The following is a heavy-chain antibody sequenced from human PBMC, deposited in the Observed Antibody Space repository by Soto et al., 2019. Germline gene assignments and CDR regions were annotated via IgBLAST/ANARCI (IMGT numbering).Heavy chain of an antibody. D-gene: IGHD2-15*01. CDR3: ARTCPSGGRCYLEY. V-gene: IGHV1-18*01. CDR1: GYNFFSVG. Sequence: ASVKVSCKASGYNFFSVGISWVRQAPGQGLEWVGWVSVPSGDTSSAQNFQGRVTVTTDTSTSTAYLEVGSLRSDDTAVYYCARTCPSGGRCYLEYWGEGTLVTVSS. J-gene: IGHJ4*02. CDR2: VSVPSGDT.